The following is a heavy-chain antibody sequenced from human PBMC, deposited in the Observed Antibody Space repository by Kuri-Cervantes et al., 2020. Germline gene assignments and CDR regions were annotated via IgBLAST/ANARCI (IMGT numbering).Heavy chain of an antibody. CDR3: AKDASLYYDI. J-gene: IGHJ3*02. D-gene: IGHD3-10*01. V-gene: IGHV3-23*01. CDR2: ISGSGGST. CDR1: GFTFSSYA. Sequence: GESLKISCAASGFTFSSYAMSWVRQAPGKGLEWVSAISGSGGSTYYADSVKGRFTISRDNSKNTLYLQMNSLRAEDTAVYYCAKDASLYYDIWGQGTMVTVSS.